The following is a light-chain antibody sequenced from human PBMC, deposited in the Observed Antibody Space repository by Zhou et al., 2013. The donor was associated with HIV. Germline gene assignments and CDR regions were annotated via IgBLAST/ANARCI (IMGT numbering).Light chain of an antibody. CDR1: QIIGTY. Sequence: DVQMTQSPSSLSASVGDRVTITCRASQIIGTYLNWYQQKPGKAPKLLIYAASSLQSGVPSRFSGSASGTDFTLTISSLQPEDFATYYCQQSYSTPXTFGQGTKLEI. CDR3: QQSYSTPXT. J-gene: IGKJ2*01. V-gene: IGKV1-39*01. CDR2: AAS.